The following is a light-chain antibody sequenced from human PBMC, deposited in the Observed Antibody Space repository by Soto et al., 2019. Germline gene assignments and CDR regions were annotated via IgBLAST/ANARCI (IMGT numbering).Light chain of an antibody. Sequence: QSVLTQPRSVSGSLGQSVTISCTGTSNDVGGYNYVSWFQQHPGKVPKLMVYDVSYRPSGVPDRFSGSKSGNTASLTISGLQADDEGDYYCCSYAGTYWVFGGGTKLTVL. V-gene: IGLV2-11*01. CDR3: CSYAGTYWV. CDR1: SNDVGGYNY. CDR2: DVS. J-gene: IGLJ3*02.